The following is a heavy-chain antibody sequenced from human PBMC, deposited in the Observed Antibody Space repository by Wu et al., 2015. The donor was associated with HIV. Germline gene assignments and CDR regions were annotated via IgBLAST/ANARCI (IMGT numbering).Heavy chain of an antibody. J-gene: IGHJ3*02. CDR2: ISAYNGNT. CDR3: ARDWGNPDFYCSGGSCYPGGGAFDI. V-gene: IGHV1-18*01. CDR1: GYTFTSYG. D-gene: IGHD2-15*01. Sequence: QVQLVQSGAEVKKPGASVKVSCKASGYTFTSYGISWVRQAPGQGLEWMGWISAYNGNTNYAQKLQGRVTMTTDTSTSTAYMELRSLRSDDTAVYYCARDWGNPDFYCSGGSCYPGGGAFDIWGQGTMVTVSS.